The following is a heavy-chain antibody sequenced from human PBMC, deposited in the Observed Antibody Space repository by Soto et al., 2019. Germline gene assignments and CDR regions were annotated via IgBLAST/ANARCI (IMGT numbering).Heavy chain of an antibody. CDR3: AKDRSRAIAAAGTVMY. CDR2: ISYDGSNK. Sequence: QVPLVESGGGVVQPGRSLRLSCAASGFTFSSYGMHWVRQAPGKGLEWVAVISYDGSNKYYADSVKGRFTISRDNSKNTLYLQMNSLRAEDTAVYYCAKDRSRAIAAAGTVMYWGQGTLVTVSS. V-gene: IGHV3-30*18. D-gene: IGHD6-13*01. CDR1: GFTFSSYG. J-gene: IGHJ4*02.